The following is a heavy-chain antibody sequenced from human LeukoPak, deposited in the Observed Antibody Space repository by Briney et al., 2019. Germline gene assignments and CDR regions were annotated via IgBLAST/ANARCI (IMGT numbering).Heavy chain of an antibody. D-gene: IGHD3-22*01. V-gene: IGHV3-23*01. CDR3: AKRGPYYYDSSGYYIDY. Sequence: GGSLRLSCAASGFTFSSYAMSWVRQAPGKGLEWASAISGSGGSTYYADSVKGRFTISRDNSKNTLYLQMNSLRAEDTAVYYCAKRGPYYYDSSGYYIDYWGQGTLVTVSS. CDR1: GFTFSSYA. CDR2: ISGSGGST. J-gene: IGHJ4*02.